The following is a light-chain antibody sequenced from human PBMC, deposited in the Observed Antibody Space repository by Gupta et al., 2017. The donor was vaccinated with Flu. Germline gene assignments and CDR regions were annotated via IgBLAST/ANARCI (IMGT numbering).Light chain of an antibody. CDR2: AAS. Sequence: DIQMTQSPSSLSASVGDRVTITCRASQTISSFLNWYQQKPGKAPNLLIYAASRLQSTVPSRFSGSRSATDFTLTVSRPQPEDFATYYCQQSYNTPRTFGQGTKLEIK. J-gene: IGKJ2*01. V-gene: IGKV1-39*01. CDR1: QTISSF. CDR3: QQSYNTPRT.